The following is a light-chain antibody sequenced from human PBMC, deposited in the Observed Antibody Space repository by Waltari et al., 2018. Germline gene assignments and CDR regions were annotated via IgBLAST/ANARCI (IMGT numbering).Light chain of an antibody. CDR2: QAS. Sequence: DIHMTQSPSTLSASVGDRVTITCRASQSVRNWLAWYQQKPVKAPRLLISQASTLENGVPSRFSGSGSGTEFTLTISGLQPDEFATYYCQQYDNNRTFGQGTKVEIK. CDR3: QQYDNNRT. CDR1: QSVRNW. V-gene: IGKV1-5*03. J-gene: IGKJ1*01.